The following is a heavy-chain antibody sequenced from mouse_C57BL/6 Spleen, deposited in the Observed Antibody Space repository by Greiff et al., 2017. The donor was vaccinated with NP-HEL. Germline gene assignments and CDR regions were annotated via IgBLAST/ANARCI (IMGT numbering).Heavy chain of an antibody. D-gene: IGHD2-4*01. J-gene: IGHJ1*03. CDR1: GFTFSDYG. Sequence: EVMLVESGGGLVKPGGSLKLSCAASGFTFSDYGMHWVRQAPEKGLEWVAYISSGSSTIYYADTVKGRFTISRDNAKNTLCLQMTSLRSEDTAMYYCARNYEDDWDFDVWGTGTTVTVAS. CDR3: ARNYEDDWDFDV. V-gene: IGHV5-17*01. CDR2: ISSGSSTI.